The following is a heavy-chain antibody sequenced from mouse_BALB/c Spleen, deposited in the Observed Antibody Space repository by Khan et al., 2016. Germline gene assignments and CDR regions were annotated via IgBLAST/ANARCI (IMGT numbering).Heavy chain of an antibody. Sequence: VQLQASGAELMKPGASVKISCKATGYTFSSYWIEWVKQRPGHGLEWIGEILPGSDSTNYDEKFKGKATFTADTSSNTAYMQLSSLTSEDSAVYYCARSRLYFDYWGQGTTLTVSS. CDR3: ARSRLYFDY. J-gene: IGHJ2*01. V-gene: IGHV1-9*01. CDR2: ILPGSDST. D-gene: IGHD3-2*02. CDR1: GYTFSSYW.